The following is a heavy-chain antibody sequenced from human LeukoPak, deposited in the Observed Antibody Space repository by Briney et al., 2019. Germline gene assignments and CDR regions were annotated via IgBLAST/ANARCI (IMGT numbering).Heavy chain of an antibody. V-gene: IGHV4-59*01. J-gene: IGHJ6*03. Sequence: SETLSLTCTVSGGSFSSYYWSWIRQPPGKGLEWIGYIYYSGSTDYNPSLKSRVTISVETSKNQFSLNLSSVTAADTAVYYCARSYSSSFHYYYYMDVWGKGTTVTISS. CDR2: IYYSGST. CDR3: ARSYSSSFHYYYYMDV. D-gene: IGHD6-13*01. CDR1: GGSFSSYY.